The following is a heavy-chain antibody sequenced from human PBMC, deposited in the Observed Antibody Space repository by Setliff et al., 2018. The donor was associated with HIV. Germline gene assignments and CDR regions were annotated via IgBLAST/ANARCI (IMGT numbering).Heavy chain of an antibody. CDR2: IYRGGIT. CDR3: ARGYNYGPYHFGN. V-gene: IGHV3-53*01. J-gene: IGHJ4*02. Sequence: SCAASGFSVNDNYMTWVRQAPGKGLEWVSLIYRGGITFFADSVKDRFTVSRDNSKNTLFLQMSSLRAEDTAVYYCARGYNYGPYHFGNWGQGTLVTVSS. D-gene: IGHD5-18*01. CDR1: GFSVNDNY.